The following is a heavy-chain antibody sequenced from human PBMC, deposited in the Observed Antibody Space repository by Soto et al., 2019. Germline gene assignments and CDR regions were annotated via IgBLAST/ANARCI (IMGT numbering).Heavy chain of an antibody. V-gene: IGHV2-5*02. CDR2: IYWDDDK. CDR1: GFSLSTSGVG. CDR3: SHSRRSMVRGVGDY. D-gene: IGHD3-10*01. Sequence: QITLKESGPTLVKPTQTLTLTCTFSGFSLSTSGVGVGWIRQPPGKALEWLALIYWDDDKRSSPSLKSRLTITKATSNNRVVLTMTNMDPVDTATYYCSHSRRSMVRGVGDYWCQGTLVTVS. J-gene: IGHJ4*02.